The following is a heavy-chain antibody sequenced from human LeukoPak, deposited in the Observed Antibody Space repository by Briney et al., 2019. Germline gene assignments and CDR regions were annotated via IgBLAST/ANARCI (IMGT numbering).Heavy chain of an antibody. V-gene: IGHV4-39*01. CDR3: ARHLHYGSGSSDY. CDR2: IYYSGST. CDR1: GGSNSSSTYY. D-gene: IGHD3-10*01. J-gene: IGHJ4*02. Sequence: PSETLSLTCTVFGGSNSSSTYYWGWIRQPPGKGLEWIGSIYYSGSTYNNPSLKSRVTISVDTSKNQFSLKLSSVTAADTAVYYCARHLHYGSGSSDYWGQGTLVTVSS.